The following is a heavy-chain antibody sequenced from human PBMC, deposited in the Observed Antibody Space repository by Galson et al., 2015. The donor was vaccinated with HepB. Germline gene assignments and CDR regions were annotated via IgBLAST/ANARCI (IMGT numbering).Heavy chain of an antibody. J-gene: IGHJ4*02. V-gene: IGHV3-23*01. CDR1: GFTFSSYA. D-gene: IGHD3-10*01. CDR2: ISGSGGST. CDR3: ASFSRVRARFDYFDY. Sequence: SLRLSCAASGFTFSSYAMSWVRQTPGKGLEWVSAISGSGGSTYCADSVKGRFTISRDNSKNTLYLQMNSLRAEDTAVYYCASFSRVRARFDYFDYWGQGTLVTVSS.